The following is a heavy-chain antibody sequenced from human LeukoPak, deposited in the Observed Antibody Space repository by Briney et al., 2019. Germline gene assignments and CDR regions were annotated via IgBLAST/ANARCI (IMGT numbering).Heavy chain of an antibody. V-gene: IGHV4-34*01. CDR3: ARDGTRNWFDP. CDR2: INHSGST. J-gene: IGHJ5*02. Sequence: SETLSLTCAVYGGSFSGYYWSWIRQPPGKGLEWIGEINHSGSTNYNPSLKSRVTISVDTSKNQFSLKLSSVTAADTAVYDCARDGTRNWFDPWGQGTLVTVSS. D-gene: IGHD1-26*01. CDR1: GGSFSGYY.